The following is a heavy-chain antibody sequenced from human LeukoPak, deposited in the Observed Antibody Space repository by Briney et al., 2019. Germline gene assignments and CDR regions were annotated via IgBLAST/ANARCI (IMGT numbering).Heavy chain of an antibody. CDR2: ISSSSSTI. V-gene: IGHV3-48*04. CDR3: AKGGSSIIDAFDI. J-gene: IGHJ3*02. CDR1: GFTFSSYS. Sequence: GVLRLSCAASGFTFSSYSMNWVRQAPGKGLEWVSYISSSSSTIYYADSVKGRFTISRDNAKNSLYLQMNSLRAEDMALYYCAKGGSSIIDAFDIWGQGTMVTVSS. D-gene: IGHD1-26*01.